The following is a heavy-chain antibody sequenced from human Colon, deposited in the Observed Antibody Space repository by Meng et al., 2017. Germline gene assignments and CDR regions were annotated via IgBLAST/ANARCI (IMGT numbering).Heavy chain of an antibody. J-gene: IGHJ4*02. CDR1: GVSTETAPYY. V-gene: IGHV4-31*03. CDR2: LFYSGNT. CDR3: ARGGGFCNVPSCRYFDF. D-gene: IGHD2/OR15-2a*01. Sequence: QVQQQESGPGLVKPSQPLSLTCSVSGVSTETAPYYWGWIRQHPGKGLEWIGNLFYSGNTYYNPSLESRVTISVDKSKNQFSLNLSSVTAADTAVYYCARGGGFCNVPSCRYFDFWGQGTVVTVSS.